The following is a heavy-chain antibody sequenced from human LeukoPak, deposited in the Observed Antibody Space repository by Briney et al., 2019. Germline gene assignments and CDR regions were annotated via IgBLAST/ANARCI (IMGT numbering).Heavy chain of an antibody. CDR2: IYYSGST. Sequence: SETLSLTCTVSGGSISIYYWSWIPQPPGKGLEWIGYIYYSGSTNYNPSLKSRVTISVDTSKNQFSLKLSSVTAADTDVYYCARGSPLQLWLREYYFDYWGQGTLVTVSS. CDR3: ARGSPLQLWLREYYFDY. CDR1: GGSISIYY. J-gene: IGHJ4*02. D-gene: IGHD5-18*01. V-gene: IGHV4-59*01.